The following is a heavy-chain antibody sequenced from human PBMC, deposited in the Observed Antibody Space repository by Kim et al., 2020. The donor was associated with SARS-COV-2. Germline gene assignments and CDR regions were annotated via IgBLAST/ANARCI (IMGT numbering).Heavy chain of an antibody. V-gene: IGHV3-48*03. D-gene: IGHD4-17*01. J-gene: IGHJ4*02. CDR2: I. CDR3: AGDSLYGDPGY. Sequence: IYCADSVKGRFTISRDNAKNSLYLQMNSLRAEDTAVYYCAGDSLYGDPGYWGQGTLVTVSS.